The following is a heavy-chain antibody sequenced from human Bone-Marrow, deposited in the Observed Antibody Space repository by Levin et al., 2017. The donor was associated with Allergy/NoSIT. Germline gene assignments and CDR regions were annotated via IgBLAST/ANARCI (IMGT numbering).Heavy chain of an antibody. V-gene: IGHV1-2*06. CDR3: ARGDYGDSNWLDL. CDR2: INPNSGVT. D-gene: IGHD4-17*01. CDR1: GYKFINNH. Sequence: AGESLKISCRASGYKFINNHIHWVRQAPGQGLEWMGRINPNSGVTMTFQGRVTMTRDTSSGTAYMELTGLTSDDTAIYYCARGDYGDSNWLDLWGQGSLVTVSS. J-gene: IGHJ5*02.